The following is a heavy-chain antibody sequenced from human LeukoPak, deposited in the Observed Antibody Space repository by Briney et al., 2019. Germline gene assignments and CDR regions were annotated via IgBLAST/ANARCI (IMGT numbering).Heavy chain of an antibody. CDR1: GGTFSSYA. CDR2: IISIFGTA. V-gene: IGHV1-69*05. Sequence: SVKVSCKASGGTFSSYAISWVRQAPGQGLEWMGGIISIFGTANYAQKFQGRVTITTDESTRTAYMELSSLRSEDTAVYYCARVVPAPISKLGDAFDIWGQGTMVTVSS. J-gene: IGHJ3*02. CDR3: ARVVPAPISKLGDAFDI. D-gene: IGHD2-2*01.